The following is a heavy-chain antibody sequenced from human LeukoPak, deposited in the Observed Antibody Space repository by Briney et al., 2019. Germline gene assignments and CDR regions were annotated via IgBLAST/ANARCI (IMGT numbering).Heavy chain of an antibody. J-gene: IGHJ2*01. CDR3: ARDGYSYGLYFDL. D-gene: IGHD5-18*01. CDR1: GGSFSGYY. Sequence: SETLSLNCAVYGGSFSGYYWSWIRQPPGKGLEWIGEINHSGSTNYNPSLKSRVTISVDTSKNQFSLKLSSVTAADTAVYYCARDGYSYGLYFDLWGRGTLVTVSS. V-gene: IGHV4-34*01. CDR2: INHSGST.